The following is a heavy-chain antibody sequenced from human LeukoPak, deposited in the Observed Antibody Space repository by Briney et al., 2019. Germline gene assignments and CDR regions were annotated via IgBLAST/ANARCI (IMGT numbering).Heavy chain of an antibody. CDR2: ISYDGTNK. D-gene: IGHD3-3*01. J-gene: IGHJ4*02. CDR1: GFTFSSYA. CDR3: ARGRHYDFLSGYFDF. Sequence: GGSLRLSCAASGFTFSSYAIHWVRQAPGKGLEWVAVISYDGTNKYYSDSMKGRFTISRDDSKNTLYLQMNSLRAEDTAVYYCARGRHYDFLSGYFDFWGLGTLVTVSS. V-gene: IGHV3-30-3*01.